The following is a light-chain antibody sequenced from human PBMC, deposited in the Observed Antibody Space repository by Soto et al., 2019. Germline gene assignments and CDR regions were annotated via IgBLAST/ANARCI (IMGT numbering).Light chain of an antibody. V-gene: IGLV2-14*03. CDR1: SSDVGAYNY. J-gene: IGLJ2*01. CDR2: DVS. CDR3: SSYTTTSPVV. Sequence: QSALTQPASVSGSPGQSIARSCTGTSSDVGAYNYVSWYQQHPGKAPKLMIYDVSDRPSGVSNRFSGSKSDNTASLTISGLQAEDEADYYCSSYTTTSPVVFGGGTKVTVL.